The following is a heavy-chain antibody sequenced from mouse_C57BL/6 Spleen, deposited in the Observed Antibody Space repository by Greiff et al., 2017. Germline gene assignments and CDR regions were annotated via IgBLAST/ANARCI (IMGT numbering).Heavy chain of an antibody. CDR2: IRSKSNNYAT. CDR1: GFSFNTYA. D-gene: IGHD1-1*01. Sequence: EADGGLVQPKGSLKLSCAASGFSFNTYAMNWVRQAPGKGLEWVARIRSKSNNYATYYADSVKDRFTISRDDSESMLYLQMNNLKTEDTAMYYCVRHDYYGRAMDYWGQGTSVTVSS. V-gene: IGHV10-1*01. CDR3: VRHDYYGRAMDY. J-gene: IGHJ4*01.